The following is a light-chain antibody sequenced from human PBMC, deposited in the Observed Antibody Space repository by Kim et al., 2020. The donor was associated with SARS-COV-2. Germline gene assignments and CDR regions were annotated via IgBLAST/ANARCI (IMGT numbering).Light chain of an antibody. CDR2: HDT. V-gene: IGLV3-1*01. J-gene: IGLJ1*01. CDR3: QAWDTSTAYV. Sequence: PGQTARITCSGHKLGDKYACWYQQKPGQSPVLVIYHDTKRPSGIPERFSGSNSGNTATLTISGTQAMDEADYYCQAWDTSTAYVFGTGTKVTVL. CDR1: KLGDKY.